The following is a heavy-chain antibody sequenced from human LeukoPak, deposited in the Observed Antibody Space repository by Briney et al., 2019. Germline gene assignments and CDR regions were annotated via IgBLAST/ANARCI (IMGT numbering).Heavy chain of an antibody. J-gene: IGHJ6*03. CDR2: ISSTSSYI. Sequence: GGSLRLSCAASGFTFSSYSMNWVRQAPGKGLEWVSSISSTSSYIYYADSVKGRFTISRDNAKNSLYLQMNSLRAEDTAVYYCARVVGLTGYSSSWYSGYYYYYMDVWGKGTTVTVSS. CDR3: ARVVGLTGYSSSWYSGYYYYYMDV. V-gene: IGHV3-21*01. D-gene: IGHD6-13*01. CDR1: GFTFSSYS.